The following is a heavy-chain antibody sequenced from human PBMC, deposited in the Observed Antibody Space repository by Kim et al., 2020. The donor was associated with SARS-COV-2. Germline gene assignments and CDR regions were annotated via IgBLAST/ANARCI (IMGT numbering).Heavy chain of an antibody. CDR1: GGSISSSSYY. J-gene: IGHJ5*02. V-gene: IGHV4-39*01. CDR3: ATGAPGGPQGPRWFDP. CDR2: MYYRGSP. Sequence: SETLSLTCTVSGGSISSSSYYWGWIRQTPGKGLEWIGCMYYRGSPYYNPVLKSRVTISVDTSKNQFSLKLSSVTAADTALYYCATGAPGGPQGPRWFDPWGQGTLVTVSS. D-gene: IGHD3-16*01.